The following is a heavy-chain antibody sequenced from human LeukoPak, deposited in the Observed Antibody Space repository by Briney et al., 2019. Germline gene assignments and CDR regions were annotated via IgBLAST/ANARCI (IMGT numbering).Heavy chain of an antibody. Sequence: PGGSLRLSCAASGFTFSSYARSWVRQAPGKGLEWVSAISGSGGSTYYAGSVKGRFTISRDNSKNTLYLQMNSLRAEDTAVYYCAKEMSTIVVVPAAIDYWGQGTLVTVSS. CDR3: AKEMSTIVVVPAAIDY. CDR2: ISGSGGST. J-gene: IGHJ4*02. D-gene: IGHD2-2*01. CDR1: GFTFSSYA. V-gene: IGHV3-23*01.